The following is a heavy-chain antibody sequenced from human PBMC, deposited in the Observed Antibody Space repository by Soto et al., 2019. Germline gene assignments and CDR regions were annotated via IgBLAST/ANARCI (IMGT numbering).Heavy chain of an antibody. CDR2: INSDGSRT. CDR1: GFTFSSYW. V-gene: IGHV3-74*01. J-gene: IGHJ4*02. D-gene: IGHD5-12*01. Sequence: GGSLRLSCVASGFTFSSYWMHWVRQAPGKGLVWVSRINSDGSRTTYADSVKGRFTISRDNAKNTLYLQMNSLSAEDTAVYFCDPGHSGYAYANWGQGSLVTVS. CDR3: DPGHSGYAYAN.